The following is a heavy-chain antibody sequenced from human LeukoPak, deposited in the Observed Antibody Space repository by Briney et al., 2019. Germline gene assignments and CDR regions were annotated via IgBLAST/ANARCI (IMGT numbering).Heavy chain of an antibody. D-gene: IGHD3-10*01. CDR3: AKADGSGTYYTRPSDY. CDR1: GFTFSSYA. J-gene: IGHJ4*02. CDR2: ISGSAINT. V-gene: IGHV3-23*01. Sequence: GGSLRLSCAASGFTFSSYAMSWVRQAPGKGLEWVSGISGSAINTYYADSVKGRFTISRDNSQNTLYLQMSSLRAEDSAVYYCAKADGSGTYYTRPSDYWGQGTLATVSS.